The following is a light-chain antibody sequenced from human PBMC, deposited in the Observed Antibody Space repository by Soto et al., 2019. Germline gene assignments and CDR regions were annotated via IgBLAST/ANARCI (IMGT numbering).Light chain of an antibody. Sequence: EIVLTQSPGTLSLSPWEIATLSCRASQSVSSSYLAWYQQKPGQAPRLLIYAASSRATGIPDRFSGSGSGTEFTLTISSLQPDDFATYYCQHYNSYSEAFGQGTKVDIK. CDR1: QSVSSSY. V-gene: IGKV3-20*01. CDR3: QHYNSYSEA. CDR2: AAS. J-gene: IGKJ1*01.